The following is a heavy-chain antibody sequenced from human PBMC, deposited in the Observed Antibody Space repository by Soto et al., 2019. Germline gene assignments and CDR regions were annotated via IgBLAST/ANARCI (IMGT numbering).Heavy chain of an antibody. CDR2: ISGSGGST. J-gene: IGHJ3*02. CDR3: AKAAEIVVVVAAMLDAFDI. Sequence: GGSLRLSCAASGFTFTNYVMAWVRQVPGEGLEWVSAISGSGGSTYYADSVKGRFTISRDNSKNTLYLQMNSLRAEDTAVYYCAKAAEIVVVVAAMLDAFDIWGQGTMVTVSS. CDR1: GFTFTNYV. V-gene: IGHV3-23*01. D-gene: IGHD2-15*01.